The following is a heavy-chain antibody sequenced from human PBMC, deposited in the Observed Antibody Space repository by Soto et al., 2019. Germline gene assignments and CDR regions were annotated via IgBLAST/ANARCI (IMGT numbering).Heavy chain of an antibody. CDR3: ARAAFYNWNYNY. CDR1: GCSVSSGSYY. Sequence: QVQLQESGPGLVKTSETLSLTCTVSGCSVSSGSYYWSWIRQPPGKGLEWIGYIYYSGSTNYNPSLKSRVTISVDTSKNQSSLKLSSVTAADTAVYYCARAAFYNWNYNYGGQGTLVTVSS. V-gene: IGHV4-61*01. D-gene: IGHD1-7*01. J-gene: IGHJ4*02. CDR2: IYYSGST.